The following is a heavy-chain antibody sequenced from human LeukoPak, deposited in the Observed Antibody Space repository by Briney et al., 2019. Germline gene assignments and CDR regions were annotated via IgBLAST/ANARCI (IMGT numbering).Heavy chain of an antibody. CDR1: GFTFSSYS. D-gene: IGHD6-6*01. V-gene: IGHV3-48*01. J-gene: IGHJ4*02. CDR2: ISRSSTTI. Sequence: PGGSLRLSCAASGFTFSSYSMNWVRQAPGKGLEWVSYISRSSTTIYYADSVKGRFTISRDNAKNLLYLQMNSLRAEDTAVYYCAKDPTSSSALDYWGQGTLVTVSS. CDR3: AKDPTSSSALDY.